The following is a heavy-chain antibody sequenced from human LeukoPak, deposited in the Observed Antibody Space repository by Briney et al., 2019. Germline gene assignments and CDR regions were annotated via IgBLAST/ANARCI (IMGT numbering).Heavy chain of an antibody. CDR3: AARSSGSYYSWFDP. Sequence: SETLSLTCAVYGGSFSGYYWSWIRQPPGKGLEWIGYIYYSGSTNYNPSLKSRVTISVDTSKNQFSLKLSSVTAADTAVYYCAARSSGSYYSWFDPWGQGTLVTVSS. CDR1: GGSFSGYY. CDR2: IYYSGST. V-gene: IGHV4-59*01. D-gene: IGHD1-26*01. J-gene: IGHJ5*02.